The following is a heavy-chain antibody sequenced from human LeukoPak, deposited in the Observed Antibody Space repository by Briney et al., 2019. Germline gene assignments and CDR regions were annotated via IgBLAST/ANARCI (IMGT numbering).Heavy chain of an antibody. CDR1: GGSISSSSYY. CDR3: ARDSDYYHSSGQK. CDR2: IYYSGST. V-gene: IGHV4-30-4*08. J-gene: IGHJ3*01. Sequence: SETLSLTCTVSGGSISSSSYYWGRIRQPPWKGLEWIGYIYYSGSTYYNPSLKSRVTISVDTSKNQFSLKLSSVTAADTAVYYCARDSDYYHSSGQKWGQGTMVTVSS. D-gene: IGHD3-22*01.